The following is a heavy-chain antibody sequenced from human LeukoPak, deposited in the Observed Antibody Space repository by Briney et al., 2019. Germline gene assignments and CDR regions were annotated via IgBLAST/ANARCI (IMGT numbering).Heavy chain of an antibody. D-gene: IGHD6-6*01. CDR1: GFSFSSYW. CDR2: INIDGSVT. V-gene: IGHV3-74*01. J-gene: IGHJ5*02. Sequence: GGSLRLSCTASGFSFSSYWMHWVRQAPGRGLEWVSRINIDGSVTDYTNSAGSVKGRFTISRDNAKNTLYLQMNSLRAEDTAVYYCARLNDYSSSFDPWGQGTLVTVSS. CDR3: ARLNDYSSSFDP.